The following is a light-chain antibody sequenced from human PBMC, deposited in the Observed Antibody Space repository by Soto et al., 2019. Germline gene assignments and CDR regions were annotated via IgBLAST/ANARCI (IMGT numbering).Light chain of an antibody. J-gene: IGKJ5*01. CDR1: QSISSSY. CDR2: GAS. V-gene: IGKV3-20*01. CDR3: QQYGSSLSIT. Sequence: EIVLTQSPGTLSLFPGERATLSCRASQSISSSYLAWYQQRCGQAPRLLIYGASSRATDIPDRFSGSGSGTDFTLTISRLEPEDSAVYYCQQYGSSLSITFGQGTRLEIQ.